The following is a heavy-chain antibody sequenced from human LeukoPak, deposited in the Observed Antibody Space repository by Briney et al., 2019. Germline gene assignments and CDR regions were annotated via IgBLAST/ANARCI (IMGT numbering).Heavy chain of an antibody. CDR3: ARARTIFGVPFDY. CDR2: ISSSSSYI. CDR1: GFTFSSYS. V-gene: IGHV3-21*01. D-gene: IGHD3-3*01. Sequence: GGSLRLSCAASGFTFSSYSMNWVRQAPGKGLEWVSSISSSSSYIYYADSVKGRFTISRDNAKNSLYLQMNSLRAEDTAVYYCARARTIFGVPFDYWGQGTLVTVSS. J-gene: IGHJ4*02.